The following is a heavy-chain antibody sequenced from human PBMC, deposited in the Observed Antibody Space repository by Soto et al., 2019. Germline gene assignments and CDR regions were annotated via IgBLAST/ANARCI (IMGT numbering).Heavy chain of an antibody. CDR2: IIPIFGTA. Sequence: SVKVSCKASGGTFSSYAISWVRQPPGQGLEWMGGIIPIFGTANYAQKFQGRVTITADESTSTAYMELSSLRSEDTAVYYCARYCSSTSCYSTARTGYYYYYGMDVWGQGTTVTVSS. J-gene: IGHJ6*02. CDR1: GGTFSSYA. V-gene: IGHV1-69*13. CDR3: ARYCSSTSCYSTARTGYYYYYGMDV. D-gene: IGHD2-2*01.